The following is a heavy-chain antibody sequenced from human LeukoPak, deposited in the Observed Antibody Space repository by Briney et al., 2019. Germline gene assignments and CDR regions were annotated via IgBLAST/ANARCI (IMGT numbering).Heavy chain of an antibody. Sequence: PGRSLRLSCAASGFTFSSYGMHWVRQAPGTGLERVAVISYDGSNKYYADSVKGRFTISRDNSKNTLYLQMNSLRAEDTAVYYCARDQYPSRYYYYYYGMDVWGQGTTVTVSS. CDR3: ARDQYPSRYYYYYYGMDV. CDR2: ISYDGSNK. V-gene: IGHV3-30*03. J-gene: IGHJ6*02. D-gene: IGHD4-11*01. CDR1: GFTFSSYG.